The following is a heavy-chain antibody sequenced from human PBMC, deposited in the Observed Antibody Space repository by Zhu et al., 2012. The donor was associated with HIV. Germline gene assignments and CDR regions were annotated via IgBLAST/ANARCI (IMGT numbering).Heavy chain of an antibody. J-gene: IGHJ2*01. D-gene: IGHD3-10*01. Sequence: QVQLQESGPGLVKPSETLSLTCSISGVSIYHYYWSWIRQTPGKGLEWIGEQSITLGAPTTTLPHEPSHHVSRHVQDHFSLRLSSVTAADTAVYYCAKKFRGGMGVIITVKTSFDLWGRGTRGHSSPQ. V-gene: IGHV4-59*01. CDR2: SITLGAP. CDR3: AKKFRGGMGVIITVKTSFDL. CDR1: GVSIYHYY.